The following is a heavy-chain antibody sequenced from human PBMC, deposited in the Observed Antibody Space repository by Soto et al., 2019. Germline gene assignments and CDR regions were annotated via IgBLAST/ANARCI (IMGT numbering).Heavy chain of an antibody. D-gene: IGHD2-2*02. CDR1: GYTFTGYY. CDR3: AREYVVVVPAAIRGGHYYYYYGMDV. V-gene: IGHV1-2*04. Sequence: ASVKVSCKASGYTFTGYYMHWVRQAPGQGLEWMGWINPNSGGTNYAQKFRGWVTMTRDTSISTAYMELSRLRSDDTAVYYCAREYVVVVPAAIRGGHYYYYYGMDVWGQGTTVTVSS. CDR2: INPNSGGT. J-gene: IGHJ6*02.